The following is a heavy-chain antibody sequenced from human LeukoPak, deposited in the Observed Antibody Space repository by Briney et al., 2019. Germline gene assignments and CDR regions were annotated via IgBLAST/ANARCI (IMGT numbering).Heavy chain of an antibody. J-gene: IGHJ4*02. Sequence: PGGSLRLSCAASGFTFSDYYMSWIRQAPGKGLEWVSYISSSGSTIYHADSVKGRFTISRDNAKNSLYLQMTSLRAEDTAVYYCARTGWSSSWYDYWGQGTLVTVSS. CDR3: ARTGWSSSWYDY. CDR1: GFTFSDYY. V-gene: IGHV3-11*04. CDR2: ISSSGSTI. D-gene: IGHD6-13*01.